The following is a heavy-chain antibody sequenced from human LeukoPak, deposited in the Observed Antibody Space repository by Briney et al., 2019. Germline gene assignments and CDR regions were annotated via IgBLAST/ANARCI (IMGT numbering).Heavy chain of an antibody. Sequence: SVKVSCKASGGTFSSYAISWVRQAPGQGLEWMGGIIPIFGTANYAQKFQGRVTITADESTSTAYMELSSLRSEDTAVYYCARSAGTGYKWFDPWGQGTLVTVSS. V-gene: IGHV1-69*01. CDR3: ARSAGTGYKWFDP. J-gene: IGHJ5*02. CDR1: GGTFSSYA. CDR2: IIPIFGTA. D-gene: IGHD6-13*01.